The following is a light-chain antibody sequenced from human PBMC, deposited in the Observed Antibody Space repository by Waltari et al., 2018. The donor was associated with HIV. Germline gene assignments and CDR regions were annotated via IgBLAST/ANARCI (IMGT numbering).Light chain of an antibody. Sequence: QSVLTQPPSVSGAPGQRVSISCTGSSSNIGAGYDVHWYQQLPGTAPKLLIYRNTNRPSGVPARFSASKSGTSASLAITGLQAEDEADFYCQSFDNSLSGLVFGGGTKLTVL. V-gene: IGLV1-40*01. CDR1: SSNIGAGYD. CDR3: QSFDNSLSGLV. CDR2: RNT. J-gene: IGLJ2*01.